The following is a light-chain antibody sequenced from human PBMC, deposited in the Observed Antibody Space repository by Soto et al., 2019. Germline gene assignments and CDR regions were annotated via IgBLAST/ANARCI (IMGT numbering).Light chain of an antibody. CDR3: QLYGSSPLT. CDR1: QSVSSSY. V-gene: IGKV3-20*01. J-gene: IGKJ4*01. Sequence: EIVLTQSPGTLSLSPGERATLSCRASQSVSSSYLAWYQQKPGQAPRLLIYGASSRATGIPDRFSGSGSGTDFTLTISSLDPEDFAVYYCQLYGSSPLTFGGGTKV. CDR2: GAS.